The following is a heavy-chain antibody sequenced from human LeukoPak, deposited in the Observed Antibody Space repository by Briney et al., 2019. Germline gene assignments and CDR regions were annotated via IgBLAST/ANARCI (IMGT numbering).Heavy chain of an antibody. Sequence: GASVKVSCKASGYTFTGYDINWVRQATGQGLEWMGWMNPNSGNTGYAQKFQGRVTMTRNTSISTAYMELSSLRSEDTAVYYCARSMVGSYWGPNYYYGMDVWGQGTTVTVSS. CDR2: MNPNSGNT. CDR3: ARSMVGSYWGPNYYYGMDV. J-gene: IGHJ6*02. CDR1: GYTFTGYD. D-gene: IGHD2-8*02. V-gene: IGHV1-8*01.